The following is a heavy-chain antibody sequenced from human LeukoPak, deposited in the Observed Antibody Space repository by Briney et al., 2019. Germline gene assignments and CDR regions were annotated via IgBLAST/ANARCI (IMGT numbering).Heavy chain of an antibody. Sequence: QTGGSVILSCVGSGFIFSNFWMHWVRQAPGKGLMWVSAIKTDGSSTSYVDSVKGRFTISRDNAKNTLYLQMNSLRAEDTAIYYCVNGITATSGWGQGTLVTVSS. CDR3: VNGITATSG. J-gene: IGHJ4*02. CDR2: IKTDGSST. CDR1: GFIFSNFW. D-gene: IGHD1-20*01. V-gene: IGHV3-74*01.